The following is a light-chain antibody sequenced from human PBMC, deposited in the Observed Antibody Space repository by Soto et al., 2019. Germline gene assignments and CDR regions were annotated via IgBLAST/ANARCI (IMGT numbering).Light chain of an antibody. CDR2: KAS. Sequence: DIQMTQSPSTVSASVGDRVTITCRASQSISSWLAWYQQKPGKAPKLLIYKASSLESGVPSRFSGSGSGTEFTLTISSLQPDDFATYYCQQYNSYIFGGGTKVEIK. V-gene: IGKV1-5*03. J-gene: IGKJ4*01. CDR3: QQYNSYI. CDR1: QSISSW.